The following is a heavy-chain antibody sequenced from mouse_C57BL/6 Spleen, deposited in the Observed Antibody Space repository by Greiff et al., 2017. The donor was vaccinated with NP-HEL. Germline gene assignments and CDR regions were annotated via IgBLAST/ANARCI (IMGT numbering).Heavy chain of an antibody. CDR3: ARAFTTVVATKGGYAMDY. V-gene: IGHV1-64*01. D-gene: IGHD1-1*01. CDR1: GYTFTSYW. J-gene: IGHJ4*01. Sequence: VQLQQSGAELVKPGASVKLSCKASGYTFTSYWMHWVKQRPGQGLEWIGMIHPNSGSTNYNEKFKSKATLTVDKSSSTAYMQLSSLTSEDSAVYYCARAFTTVVATKGGYAMDYWGQGTSVTVSS. CDR2: IHPNSGST.